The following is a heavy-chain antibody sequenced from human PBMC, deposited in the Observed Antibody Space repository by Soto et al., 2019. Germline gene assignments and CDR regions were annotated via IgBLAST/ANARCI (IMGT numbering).Heavy chain of an antibody. Sequence: EVQLVESGGGLVKPGGSLRLSCAASGFTFSNAWMSWVRQAPGGGVEGVGRIKRNIDGGTKDYAAPVKGRFSISRDDSNSILYPEMNSLRSGDTAVYYCTTVDAVVLNWGQGLLVTVSS. CDR1: GFTFSNAW. J-gene: IGHJ4*02. CDR2: IKRNIDGGTK. D-gene: IGHD6-19*01. CDR3: TTVDAVVLN. V-gene: IGHV3-15*01.